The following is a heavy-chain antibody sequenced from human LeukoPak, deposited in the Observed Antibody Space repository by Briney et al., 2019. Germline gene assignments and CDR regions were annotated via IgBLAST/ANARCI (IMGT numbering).Heavy chain of an antibody. V-gene: IGHV3-23*01. D-gene: IGHD3-10*01. CDR1: GFTFSSHG. Sequence: PGGSLRLSCAASGFTFSSHGMNWVRQAPGKGLEWVSGISPSGGITYYTDSVKGRFTISRDNSKNTLFLHMNSLRAEDTAVYSCAKGYCGSGSYGWFDYWGQGTLVTVSS. CDR2: ISPSGGIT. J-gene: IGHJ4*02. CDR3: AKGYCGSGSYGWFDY.